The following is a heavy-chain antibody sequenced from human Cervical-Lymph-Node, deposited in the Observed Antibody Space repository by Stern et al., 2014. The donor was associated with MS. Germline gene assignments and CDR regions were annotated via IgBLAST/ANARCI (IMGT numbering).Heavy chain of an antibody. Sequence: QVQLMQSGAEVKKPGASVKISCKASGYTFTNYYMHWVRQAPGQGLEWMGIINPSGASTSYAQKFEGRVTMTRDTSTSTVNMELSSLTSGDTAVYYCARLRGYNVLTGYLDYWGQGTLVTVSS. D-gene: IGHD3-9*01. CDR2: INPSGAST. J-gene: IGHJ4*02. CDR1: GYTFTNYY. V-gene: IGHV1-46*01. CDR3: ARLRGYNVLTGYLDY.